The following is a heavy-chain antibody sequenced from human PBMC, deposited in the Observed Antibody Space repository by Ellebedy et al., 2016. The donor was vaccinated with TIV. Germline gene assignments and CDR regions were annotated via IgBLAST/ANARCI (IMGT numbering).Heavy chain of an antibody. CDR3: GRQHYSRSKMIDY. D-gene: IGHD6-6*01. J-gene: IGHJ4*02. CDR2: TYYRSKWYN. Sequence: SQTLSLTCAISGDSVSSNSAAWHWIRQSPSRGLEWLGRTYYRSKWYNDYAASVKSRITITPDTSKNQFSLQLNSVTIEDTAVYYCGRQHYSRSKMIDYWGQGTLVTVSS. V-gene: IGHV6-1*01. CDR1: GDSVSSNSAA.